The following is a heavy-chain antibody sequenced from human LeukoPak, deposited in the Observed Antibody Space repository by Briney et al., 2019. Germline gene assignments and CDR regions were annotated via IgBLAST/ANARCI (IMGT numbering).Heavy chain of an antibody. Sequence: HPGESLRLSCAASGFTFSTYAMSWVRQAPGKGLEWVSDISGSGGNTNYADSVKGRFTISRDNSKNTLYLQMNSLRAEDTALYYCAKSIAVTGVLPFFDYWGQGTLVTVSS. CDR3: AKSIAVTGVLPFFDY. CDR1: GFTFSTYA. V-gene: IGHV3-23*01. J-gene: IGHJ4*02. D-gene: IGHD6-19*01. CDR2: ISGSGGNT.